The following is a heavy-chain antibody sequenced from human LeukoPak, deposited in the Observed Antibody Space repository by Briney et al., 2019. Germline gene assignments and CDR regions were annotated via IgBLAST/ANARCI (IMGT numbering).Heavy chain of an antibody. CDR3: AKSYPYFLYYYMDV. V-gene: IGHV3-23*01. J-gene: IGHJ6*03. CDR1: GFTFSDYA. Sequence: GGSLRLSCVASGFTFSDYAMSWVRQAPGKGLEWVSAISGSGGSTYYADSVKGRFTISRDNSKNTLYLQMNSLRAEDTAVYYCAKSYPYFLYYYMDVWGKGTTVTVSS. CDR2: ISGSGGST. D-gene: IGHD2/OR15-2a*01.